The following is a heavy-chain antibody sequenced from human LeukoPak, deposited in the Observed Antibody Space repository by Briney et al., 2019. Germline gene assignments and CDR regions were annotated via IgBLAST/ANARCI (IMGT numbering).Heavy chain of an antibody. CDR1: GGSFSGYY. CDR2: IYYSGST. CDR3: ARGGTGDLTY. D-gene: IGHD1-1*01. Sequence: SETLSLTRAVYGGSFSGYYWGWIRLPPGKGLEWIGSIYYSGSTYYNPSLKSRVTISVDTSKNQFSLKLSSVTAADTAVYYCARGGTGDLTYWGQGTLVTVSS. V-gene: IGHV4-34*01. J-gene: IGHJ4*02.